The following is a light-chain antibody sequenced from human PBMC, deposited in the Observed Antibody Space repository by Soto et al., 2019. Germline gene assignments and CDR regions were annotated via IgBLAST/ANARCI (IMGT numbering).Light chain of an antibody. CDR3: QQLNGYPGIT. CDR1: QGISSY. Sequence: DIQLTQSPSFLSASVGDRVTITCRASQGISSYLAWYQQKPGKAPKLLTYAASTLQSGVPSRFSGSASGTEFTLTLRRLQPEDFATYYCQQLNGYPGITLGGGTKV. V-gene: IGKV1-9*01. J-gene: IGKJ4*01. CDR2: AAS.